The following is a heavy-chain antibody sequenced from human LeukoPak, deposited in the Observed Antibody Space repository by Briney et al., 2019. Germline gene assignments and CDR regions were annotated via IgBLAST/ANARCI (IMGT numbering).Heavy chain of an antibody. D-gene: IGHD3-3*01. CDR2: ISSSSSYI. Sequence: GESLRLSCAASGFTFSSYSMNWVRQAPGKGLEWVSSISSSSSYIYYADSVKGRFTISRDNAKNSLYLQMNSLRAEDTAVYYCARDLGTIFGPSYYYYYGMDVWGQGTTVTVSS. V-gene: IGHV3-21*01. J-gene: IGHJ6*02. CDR3: ARDLGTIFGPSYYYYYGMDV. CDR1: GFTFSSYS.